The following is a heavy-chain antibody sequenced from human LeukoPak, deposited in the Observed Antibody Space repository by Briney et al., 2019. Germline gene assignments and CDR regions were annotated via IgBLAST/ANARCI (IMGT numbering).Heavy chain of an antibody. CDR3: ARAIAAAGIGIDY. Sequence: ASVKVSCKASGYTFTGYYMHWVRQAPGQGLEWMGWINPNSGGTNYAQKFQGRVTMTRDTSISTAYMELSRLRSDDTAVYYCARAIAAAGIGIDYWGQGTLVTVSS. V-gene: IGHV1-2*02. CDR1: GYTFTGYY. D-gene: IGHD6-13*01. CDR2: INPNSGGT. J-gene: IGHJ4*02.